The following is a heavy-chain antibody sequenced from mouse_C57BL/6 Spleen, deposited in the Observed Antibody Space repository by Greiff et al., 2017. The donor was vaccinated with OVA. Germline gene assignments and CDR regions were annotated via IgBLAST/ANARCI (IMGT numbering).Heavy chain of an antibody. CDR2: INPSTGGT. V-gene: IGHV1-42*01. J-gene: IGHJ2*01. CDR3: ARSDWDEVDY. Sequence: FQLQPSGPELVNPGASVNLSCKASVYSFTCYYINFLQPRRAKRHEWIGEINPSTGGTTYNQKFKAKATLTVDKSSSTAYMQLKSLTSEDSAVYYCARSDWDEVDYWGQGTTLTVSS. D-gene: IGHD4-1*01. CDR1: VYSFTCYY.